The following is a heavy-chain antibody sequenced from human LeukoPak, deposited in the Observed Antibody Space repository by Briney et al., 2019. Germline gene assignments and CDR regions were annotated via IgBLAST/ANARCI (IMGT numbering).Heavy chain of an antibody. V-gene: IGHV3-23*01. CDR3: TKGRAYYFDY. Sequence: GGSLRLSCAASGFTFSNYAMSWVRQAPGKGLEWVSGISGSGGSTYYADSVKGRFTISRDNSKNTLYLQMNSLRAEDTAVYYCTKGRAYYFDYWGQGTLVTVSS. J-gene: IGHJ4*02. CDR1: GFTFSNYA. CDR2: ISGSGGST.